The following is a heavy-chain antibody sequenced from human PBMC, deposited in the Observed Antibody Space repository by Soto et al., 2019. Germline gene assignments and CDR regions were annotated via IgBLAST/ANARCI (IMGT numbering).Heavy chain of an antibody. V-gene: IGHV3-53*01. CDR1: GFTVSNNY. Sequence: EVQLVESGGGLIQPGGFLRLSCAVSGFTVSNNYMSWVRQAPGKGLEGVSVIYSGGYTAYGDSVKGRFTISRDNSKNTLYLKKKPRSADEGAVFYWGPRPGGGGYWGQGTLVTVSS. D-gene: IGHD3-10*01. J-gene: IGHJ4*02. CDR3: GPRPGGGGY. CDR2: IYSGGYT.